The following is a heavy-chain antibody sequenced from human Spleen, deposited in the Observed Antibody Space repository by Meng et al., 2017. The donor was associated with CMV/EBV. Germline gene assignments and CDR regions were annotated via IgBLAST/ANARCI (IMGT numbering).Heavy chain of an antibody. J-gene: IGHJ6*02. CDR1: GFTFSSYA. CDR3: TRARYYYDTNAYYSGF. CDR2: ISTSGGST. Sequence: GGSLRLSCAASGFTFSSYAMSWVRQARGKGLGWVSAISTSGGSTYYADSIKGRFTISRDDSKNTLFLQMNSLRADDTAICYGTRARYYYDTNAYYSGFWGQGTTVTVSS. V-gene: IGHV3-23*01. D-gene: IGHD3-22*01.